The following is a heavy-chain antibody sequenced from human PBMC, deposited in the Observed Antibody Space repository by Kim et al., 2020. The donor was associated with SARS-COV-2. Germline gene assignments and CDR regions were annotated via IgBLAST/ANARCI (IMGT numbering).Heavy chain of an antibody. J-gene: IGHJ4*02. Sequence: GGSLRLSCVVSGFTFSSYEMNWVRQAPGKGLEWVSYLSSSGTPIYYADSVKGRFTISRDNAKNSLYLQMNSLRAEDTAVYYCARGRSFVEMATSPFDYWGQGALVTVSS. CDR3: ARGRSFVEMATSPFDY. D-gene: IGHD5-12*01. V-gene: IGHV3-48*03. CDR2: LSSSGTPI. CDR1: GFTFSSYE.